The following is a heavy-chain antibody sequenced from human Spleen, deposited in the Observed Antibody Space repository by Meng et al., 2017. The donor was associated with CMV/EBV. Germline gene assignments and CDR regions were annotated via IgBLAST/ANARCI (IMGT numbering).Heavy chain of an antibody. J-gene: IGHJ4*02. CDR3: ATAYDFWNHFDY. V-gene: IGHV4-30-4*08. Sequence: SETLSLTCTVSGGSIGSGDYYWSWIRQPPGKALEWVGHIYYSGTTYYNPSLKSRVIISVDKSKTQFSLKLSSVTAADTAVYYCATAYDFWNHFDYWGQGTLVTVSS. D-gene: IGHD3-3*01. CDR1: GGSIGSGDYY. CDR2: IYYSGTT.